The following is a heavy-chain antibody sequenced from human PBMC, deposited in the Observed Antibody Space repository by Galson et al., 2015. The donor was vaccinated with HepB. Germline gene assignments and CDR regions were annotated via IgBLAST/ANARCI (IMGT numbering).Heavy chain of an antibody. Sequence: SVKVSCKASGGTFSSYAISWVRQAPGQGLEWMGGIIPIFGTANYAQKFQGRVTITADESTSTAYMELSSLRSEDTAVYYCARGDIVVVVAASLYYYYGMDVWGQGTTVTVSS. J-gene: IGHJ6*02. V-gene: IGHV1-69*13. CDR3: ARGDIVVVVAASLYYYYGMDV. CDR1: GGTFSSYA. CDR2: IIPIFGTA. D-gene: IGHD2-15*01.